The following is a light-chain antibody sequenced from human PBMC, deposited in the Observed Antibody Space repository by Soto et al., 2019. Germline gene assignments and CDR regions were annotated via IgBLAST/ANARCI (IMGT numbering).Light chain of an antibody. CDR2: GAS. V-gene: IGKV3-15*01. CDR1: QSVSSN. CDR3: QQYNNWPRT. J-gene: IGKJ1*01. Sequence: EIVMTQSPATLSVSPGERATLSCRASQSVSSNLAWHQLKPGQAPRLLIYGASTRATGIPARFSGSGSGTEFTLTISSLQSEDFAVYYCQQYNNWPRTFGQGTRWIS.